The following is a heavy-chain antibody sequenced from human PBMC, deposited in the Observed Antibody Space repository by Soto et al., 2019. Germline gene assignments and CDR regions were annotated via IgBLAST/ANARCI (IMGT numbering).Heavy chain of an antibody. J-gene: IGHJ4*01. D-gene: IGHD6-19*01. CDR3: ARVHVMVVAGSTFDY. Sequence: SETLSLTCTVSGYSISRGSYWAWIRQPPGKGPEWIASIYHGGTTFYNPSLKSRITISVDTSNNRFSLKLTSVTAADTAVYYCARVHVMVVAGSTFDYWGHGTLVTVSS. CDR1: GYSISRGSY. V-gene: IGHV4-38-2*02. CDR2: IYHGGTT.